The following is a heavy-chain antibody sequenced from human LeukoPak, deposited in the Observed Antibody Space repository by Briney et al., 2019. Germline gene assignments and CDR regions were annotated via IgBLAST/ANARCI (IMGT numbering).Heavy chain of an antibody. CDR2: MNPNSGNT. CDR1: GYTFTSYD. CDR3: ARGSRYSGYDGYYYYGMDV. V-gene: IGHV1-8*01. Sequence: GASVKVSCKASGYTFTSYDINWVRQATGQGLEWMGWMNPNSGNTGYAQKFQGRVTMTRNTSISTAYMELSSLRSEDTVVYYCARGSRYSGYDGYYYYGMDVWGQGTTVTVSS. D-gene: IGHD5-12*01. J-gene: IGHJ6*02.